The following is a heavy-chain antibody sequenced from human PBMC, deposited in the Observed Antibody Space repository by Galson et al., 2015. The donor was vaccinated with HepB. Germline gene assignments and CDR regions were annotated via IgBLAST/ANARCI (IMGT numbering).Heavy chain of an antibody. V-gene: IGHV3-21*04. D-gene: IGHD3-22*01. CDR3: AKDGGWGIVVVTLQFDI. CDR2: ISSSSSYI. CDR1: GFTFSSYS. J-gene: IGHJ3*02. Sequence: SLRLSCAASGFTFSSYSMNWVRQAPGKGLEWVSSISSSSSYIYYADSVKGQFTISRDNAKNSLYLQMNSLRAEDTAVYYCAKDGGWGIVVVTLQFDIWGQGTMVTVSS.